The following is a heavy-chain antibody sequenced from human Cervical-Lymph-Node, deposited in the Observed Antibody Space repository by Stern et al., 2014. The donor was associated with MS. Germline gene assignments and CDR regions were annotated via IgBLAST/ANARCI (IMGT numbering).Heavy chain of an antibody. CDR3: ARDRGKSSDGMDV. CDR2: IYNSGST. D-gene: IGHD3-10*01. V-gene: IGHV4-31*03. Sequence: QVQLQESGPGLVKPSQTLSLTCTVAGFSIRSADYAWSWVRQLPGKGLEWIGYIYNSGSTDYNPSLKSRVTISLDMSKNQFSLKLTSVTVADTAVYYCARDRGKSSDGMDVWGQGTTVTVSS. J-gene: IGHJ6*02. CDR1: GFSIRSADYA.